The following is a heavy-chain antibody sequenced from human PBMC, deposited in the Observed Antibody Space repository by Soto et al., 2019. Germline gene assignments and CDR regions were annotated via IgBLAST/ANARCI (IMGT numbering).Heavy chain of an antibody. Sequence: SETLSLTCNGSGGSISSYYWSWIRQPPGKGLEWIGYIYYSGSANYNSSLKSRVTISVDTSKNQFSLTLRSLTAADTAVYYCARIHSGYEKFFDYWGQGTLVTVSS. CDR3: ARIHSGYEKFFDY. V-gene: IGHV4-59*01. D-gene: IGHD5-12*01. CDR2: IYYSGSA. J-gene: IGHJ4*02. CDR1: GGSISSYY.